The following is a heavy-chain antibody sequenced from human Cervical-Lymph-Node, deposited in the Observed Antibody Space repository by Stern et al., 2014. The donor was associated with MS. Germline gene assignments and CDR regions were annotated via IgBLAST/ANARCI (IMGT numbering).Heavy chain of an antibody. Sequence: EVQLEESGGGLVKPGGSLRLSCAASGFTFITYAMNWVRQAPGKGLEWVSSISSSSGYIYYADSVKGRFTISRDNAKNSLYLQMNSLRAEDTAVYYCARDTITMVRGGYYFDYWGQGTLVTVSS. CDR1: GFTFITYA. CDR3: ARDTITMVRGGYYFDY. CDR2: ISSSSGYI. V-gene: IGHV3-21*01. D-gene: IGHD3-10*01. J-gene: IGHJ4*02.